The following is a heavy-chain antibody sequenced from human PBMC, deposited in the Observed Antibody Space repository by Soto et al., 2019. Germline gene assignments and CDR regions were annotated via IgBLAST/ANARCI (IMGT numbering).Heavy chain of an antibody. CDR2: ISGSGDST. D-gene: IGHD2-15*01. J-gene: IGHJ4*02. CDR1: GFTLNNYA. V-gene: IGHV3-23*01. CDR3: SKSNLYDSGRSCYTFDY. Sequence: PGGSLRLSCAASGFTLNNYAMNWVRQAPGKGLEWVSTISGSGDSTYYADSVKGRFTISRDNSRNTLYLQMNSLRAEDTAVYYCSKSNLYDSGRSCYTFDYWGEGTLVTVSS.